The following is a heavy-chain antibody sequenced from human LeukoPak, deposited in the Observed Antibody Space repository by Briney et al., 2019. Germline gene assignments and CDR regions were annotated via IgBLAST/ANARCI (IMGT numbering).Heavy chain of an antibody. D-gene: IGHD3-3*01. CDR3: AKWVPRSLESIYGMDV. CDR1: GFPFISYA. CDR2: MSGTGGTS. V-gene: IGHV3-23*01. Sequence: GGSLRLSCAASGFPFISYAMNWVRQAPGKGLEWVSGMSGTGGTSYYADSAKGRFTISRDNSKSTLDLQMNSLRAEDTAVYYCAKWVPRSLESIYGMDVWGQGTTVIVSS. J-gene: IGHJ6*02.